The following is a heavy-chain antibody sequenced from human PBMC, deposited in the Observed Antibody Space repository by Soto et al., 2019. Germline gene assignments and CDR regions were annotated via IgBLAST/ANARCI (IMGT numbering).Heavy chain of an antibody. V-gene: IGHV1-8*01. CDR2: MNPHSGDT. CDR3: ARQQAMDY. J-gene: IGHJ4*02. CDR1: GYTFVNYE. Sequence: QVQLVQSGAEVKKPGASVKVSCKASGYTFVNYEINWVRQATGKGLEWLGWMNPHSGDTCYAQNFQGRVTMTRNTSITTAYMELNSMNSEVTAVYYCARQQAMDYWGQGTLVIGSS.